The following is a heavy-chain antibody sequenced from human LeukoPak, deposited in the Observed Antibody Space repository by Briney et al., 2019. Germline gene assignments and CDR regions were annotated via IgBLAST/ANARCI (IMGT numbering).Heavy chain of an antibody. J-gene: IGHJ6*02. V-gene: IGHV4-59*01. CDR2: IYYSGST. CDR3: TRSLGVVIHGGMDV. Sequence: SETLSLTCTVSGGSLSSYYWSWIRQPPGKGLEWIGYIYYSGSTNYNPSLKSRVTVSVDTSKNQFSLKLSSVTAADTAVYYCTRSLGVVIHGGMDVWGQGTTVTVSS. D-gene: IGHD3-3*01. CDR1: GGSLSSYY.